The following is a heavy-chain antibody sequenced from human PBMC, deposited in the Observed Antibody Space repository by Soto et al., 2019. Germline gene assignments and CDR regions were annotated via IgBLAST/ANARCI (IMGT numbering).Heavy chain of an antibody. J-gene: IGHJ6*02. V-gene: IGHV1-18*01. Sequence: QVQLVQSGAEVKKPGASVKVSCKASGYTFTSYGISWVRQAPGQGLEWMGWISAYNGNTNYAQKLQGRVTMTTDTSTSKAYMELRSLRSDERAVYYCARDVPCSGGSCYHDRYGMEVWGQGTTVTVS. D-gene: IGHD2-15*01. CDR3: ARDVPCSGGSCYHDRYGMEV. CDR1: GYTFTSYG. CDR2: ISAYNGNT.